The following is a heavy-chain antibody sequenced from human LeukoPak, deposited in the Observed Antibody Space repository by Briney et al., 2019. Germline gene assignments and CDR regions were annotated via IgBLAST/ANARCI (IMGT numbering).Heavy chain of an antibody. D-gene: IGHD3-10*01. V-gene: IGHV3-23*01. CDR2: TNDSGGKT. CDR3: AKTSAGIRGGYFDY. CDR1: GFTFSSYA. J-gene: IGHJ4*02. Sequence: GGSLRLSCAASGFTFSSYAMSWVRQAPGKGLEWVSLTNDSGGKTYYADSVKGRFTISRDNSKNTLVLQMSSLRAEDTAVYYCAKTSAGIRGGYFDYWGQGTLVTVSS.